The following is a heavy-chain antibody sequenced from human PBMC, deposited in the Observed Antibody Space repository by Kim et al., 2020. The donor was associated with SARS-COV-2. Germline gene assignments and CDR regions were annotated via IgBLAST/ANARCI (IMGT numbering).Heavy chain of an antibody. J-gene: IGHJ4*01. V-gene: IGHV3-21*01. CDR1: GFTFSTYS. CDR3: ARDLVPGGGRAGAGLDY. D-gene: IGHD6-19*01. Sequence: GGSLRLSCAASGFTFSTYSMNWVRQAPGKGLEWVSSISGSSSYVYYADSVKGRFTLSRDNGRNSLYLQMNSLRAEDTAVYYCARDLVPGGGRAGAGLDY. CDR2: ISGSSSYV.